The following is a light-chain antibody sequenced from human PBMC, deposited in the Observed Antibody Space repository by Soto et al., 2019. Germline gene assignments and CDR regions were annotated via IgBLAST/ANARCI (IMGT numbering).Light chain of an antibody. V-gene: IGKV4-1*01. Sequence: IVMSQSPDSLAVSLGERATVNCKSSQSVLYSSNNKNNLAWYQQKPGQPPKLLIYWASTRESGVPDRFSGSGSGTDFTLTISSLQPEDLAAYYCQQYYSTPRTFGQGTKLEIK. CDR3: QQYYSTPRT. CDR1: QSVLYSSNNKNN. CDR2: WAS. J-gene: IGKJ2*02.